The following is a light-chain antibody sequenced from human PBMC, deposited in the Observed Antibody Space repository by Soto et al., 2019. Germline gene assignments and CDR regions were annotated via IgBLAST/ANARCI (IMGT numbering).Light chain of an antibody. J-gene: IGKJ1*01. CDR2: GAS. CDR3: QQYDSSPWT. V-gene: IGKV3-20*01. Sequence: EIVLTQSPGTLSLSPGERATLSCRASQSVSSSFLAWYQQKPGQAPRLLIYGASSSATGIPDRFSGSGSGTDFTLTIIRLEPEDFAVYYCQQYDSSPWTFGKGTKVEIK. CDR1: QSVSSSF.